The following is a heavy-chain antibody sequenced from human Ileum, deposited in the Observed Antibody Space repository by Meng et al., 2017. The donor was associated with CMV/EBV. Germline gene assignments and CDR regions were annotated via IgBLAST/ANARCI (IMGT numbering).Heavy chain of an antibody. CDR3: ARGGVLLGVPVWSH. CDR2: SIDSGAT. CDR1: GAALTCHY. D-gene: IGHD2/OR15-2a*01. Sequence: SGAALTCHYCRWFRPCRGRGLEWIGESIDSGATEYKPSLKSRVTMSVDTFANQLSLKLSAVTAPYTAVYYCARGGVLLGVPVWSHWGQGNLVTVSS. V-gene: IGHV4-34*01. J-gene: IGHJ4*02.